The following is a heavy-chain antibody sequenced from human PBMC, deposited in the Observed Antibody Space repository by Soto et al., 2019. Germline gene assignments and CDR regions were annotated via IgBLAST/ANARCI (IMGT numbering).Heavy chain of an antibody. J-gene: IGHJ6*04. V-gene: IGHV3-74*01. Sequence: EVQLVESGGGLVQPGGSLRLSCAASGFTLSGRSMHWVRQAPGKGLVWVSGIDNAGTDSTYADSVKGRFTSSRDNAKNMLYLQMNSLSVEDRAVYYCPRGWFGPDVWGKGTTVTVSS. CDR1: GFTLSGRS. CDR2: IDNAGTDS. D-gene: IGHD3-10*01. CDR3: PRGWFGPDV.